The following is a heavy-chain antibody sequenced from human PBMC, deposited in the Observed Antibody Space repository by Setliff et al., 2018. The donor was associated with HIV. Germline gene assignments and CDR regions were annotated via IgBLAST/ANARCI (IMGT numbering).Heavy chain of an antibody. V-gene: IGHV5-51*01. CDR3: ARHTRKLELLEWLSTSYYYFYYMDV. J-gene: IGHJ6*03. CDR1: GYTFATYW. Sequence: GESLKISCKGSGYTFATYWIGWVRQMPGKGLEWMGVIYPGDSDSKYSPSFQDRVTFSVDKSVNTAYLQWSSLQASDTAMYYCARHTRKLELLEWLSTSYYYFYYMDVWGKGTAVTVS. CDR2: IYPGDSDS. D-gene: IGHD3-3*01.